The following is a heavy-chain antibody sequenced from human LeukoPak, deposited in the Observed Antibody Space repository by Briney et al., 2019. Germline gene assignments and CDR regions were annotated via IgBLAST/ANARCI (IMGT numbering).Heavy chain of an antibody. J-gene: IGHJ4*02. CDR3: ASVTLGGNCSSTSCPPNY. V-gene: IGHV1-46*01. D-gene: IGHD2-2*01. CDR2: SHPSGGST. CDR1: GYTFTSYY. Sequence: ASVKVSCKASGYTFTSYYIHWVRQAPGQGLEWMGRSHPSGGSTSYAQKFQGRVTITADESTSTAYMELSSLRSEDTAVYYCASVTLGGNCSSTSCPPNYWGQGTLVTVSS.